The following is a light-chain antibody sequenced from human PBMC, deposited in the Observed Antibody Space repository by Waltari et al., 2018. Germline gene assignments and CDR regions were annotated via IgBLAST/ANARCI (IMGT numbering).Light chain of an antibody. CDR2: DVS. CDR3: SSYSTSSTLVV. V-gene: IGLV2-14*03. J-gene: IGLJ2*01. Sequence: QSALTQPASVSGSPGQSISISCTGTSSDVDGYDYVSWYQQYPGKAPKLMIFDVSNRPSGVSDRFSGSKSGNTASLTISGLQAEDEAYYYCSSYSTSSTLVVFGGGTKVTVL. CDR1: SSDVDGYDY.